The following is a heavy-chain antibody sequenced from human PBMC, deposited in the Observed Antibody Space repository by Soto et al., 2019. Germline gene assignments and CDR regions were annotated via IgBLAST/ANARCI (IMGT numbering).Heavy chain of an antibody. J-gene: IGHJ4*02. V-gene: IGHV1-18*01. CDR2: ISAYKGNT. CDR3: TGGCSSTGCFAGDCFPP. D-gene: IGHD2-2*01. Sequence: ASVKVSCKASGYTFTRYGSSWVRQAPGQRLERKGWISAYKGNTNYAQKLPGRVTMTTETTTSTAYQELRSPGTDDTAENYCTGGCSSTGCFAGDCFPPGGQEPLVTFS. CDR1: GYTFTRYG.